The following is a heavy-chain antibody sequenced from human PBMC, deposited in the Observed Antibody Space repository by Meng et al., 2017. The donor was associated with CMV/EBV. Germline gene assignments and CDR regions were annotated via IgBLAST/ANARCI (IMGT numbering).Heavy chain of an antibody. Sequence: SETLSLTCTVSGGSISSSSYYWGWIRQPPGKGLEWIGSIYYSGSTYYNPSLKSRVTISVDTSQNQFSLKLSSVTAADTAVYYCARDGQTNDFWSGQYYYYYYGMDVWGQGTTVTVSS. CDR3: ARDGQTNDFWSGQYYYYYYGMDV. CDR1: GGSISSSSYY. V-gene: IGHV4-39*07. J-gene: IGHJ6*02. CDR2: IYYSGST. D-gene: IGHD3-3*01.